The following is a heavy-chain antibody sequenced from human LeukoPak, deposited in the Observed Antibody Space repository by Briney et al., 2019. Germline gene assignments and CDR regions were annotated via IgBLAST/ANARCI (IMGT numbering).Heavy chain of an antibody. D-gene: IGHD3-22*01. CDR3: AGRSYYDSSGSDY. CDR1: GYSISSGYY. V-gene: IGHV4-38-2*02. Sequence: SETLSLTCTVSGYSISSGYYWGWIRQPPGKGLEWIGSIYHSGSTYYNPSLKSRVTISVDTSKNQFSLKLSSVTAADTAVYYCAGRSYYDSSGSDYWGQGTLVTVSS. CDR2: IYHSGST. J-gene: IGHJ4*02.